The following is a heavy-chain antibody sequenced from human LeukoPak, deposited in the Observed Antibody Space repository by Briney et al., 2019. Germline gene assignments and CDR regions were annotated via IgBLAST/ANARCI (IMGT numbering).Heavy chain of an antibody. Sequence: PGGSLRLSCAASGFPFSSYAMSWVRQAPGKGLEWVSTIGGRGGSTFYADAVKGRFTISRDNSKHTLYLQMNSLRAEDTVVFFRQKAAYDILTGYYSYYYYGVDVWGQGTTVTVS. D-gene: IGHD3-9*01. CDR1: GFPFSSYA. CDR3: QKAAYDILTGYYSYYYYGVDV. V-gene: IGHV3-23*01. CDR2: IGGRGGST. J-gene: IGHJ6*02.